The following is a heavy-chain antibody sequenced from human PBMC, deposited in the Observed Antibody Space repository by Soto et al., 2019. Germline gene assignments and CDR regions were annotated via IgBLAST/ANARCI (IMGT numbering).Heavy chain of an antibody. V-gene: IGHV1-69*13. Sequence: SVKVSCKASGGTFSSYAISWVRQAPGQGLEWMGGIIPIFGTANYAQKFQGRVTITADESTSTAYMELSSLRSEDTAVYYCASSPTPRDCSSTSCYYNWFDPWGQGTLVTVSS. CDR1: GGTFSSYA. CDR3: ASSPTPRDCSSTSCYYNWFDP. CDR2: IIPIFGTA. D-gene: IGHD2-2*01. J-gene: IGHJ5*02.